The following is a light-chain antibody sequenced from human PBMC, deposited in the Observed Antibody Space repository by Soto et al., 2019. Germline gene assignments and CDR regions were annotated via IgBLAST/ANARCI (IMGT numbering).Light chain of an antibody. CDR2: AAS. V-gene: IGKV1-39*01. CDR3: QQTYSV. CDR1: QSISVF. Sequence: DIQMTQSPSSLSASLGDRVTITCRASQSISVFLNWYQQVPGKAPKLLIFAASKLQSGVPSRLSGSGSGTHFTLPISSLQPEDFETYYCQQTYSVFGQGTRWKS. J-gene: IGKJ1*01.